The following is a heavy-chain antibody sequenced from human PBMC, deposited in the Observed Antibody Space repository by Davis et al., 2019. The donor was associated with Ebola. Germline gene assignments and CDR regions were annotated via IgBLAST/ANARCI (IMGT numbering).Heavy chain of an antibody. CDR3: ARGYYDFWSGPLDY. V-gene: IGHV4-59*08. J-gene: IGHJ4*02. CDR1: GGSFSGYY. D-gene: IGHD3-3*01. Sequence: SETLSLTCAVYGGSFSGYYWSWIRQPPGKGLEWIGYIYYSGSTNYNPSLKSRVTISVDTSKNQFSLKLSSVTAADTAVYYCARGYYDFWSGPLDYWGQGTLVTVSS. CDR2: IYYSGST.